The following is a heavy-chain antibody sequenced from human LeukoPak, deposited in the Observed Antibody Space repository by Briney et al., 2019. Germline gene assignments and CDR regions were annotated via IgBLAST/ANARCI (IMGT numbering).Heavy chain of an antibody. Sequence: SETLSLTCTVSGGSISSGDYYWSWIRQPPGKGLEWIGYIYYSGSTYYNPSLKSRVTISVDTSKNQFSLKLSSVTAADTAVYYCARGGRFLEWSKAGGGAFDIWGQGTMVTVSS. CDR2: IYYSGST. CDR3: ARGGRFLEWSKAGGGAFDI. D-gene: IGHD3-3*01. V-gene: IGHV4-30-4*08. CDR1: GGSISSGDYY. J-gene: IGHJ3*02.